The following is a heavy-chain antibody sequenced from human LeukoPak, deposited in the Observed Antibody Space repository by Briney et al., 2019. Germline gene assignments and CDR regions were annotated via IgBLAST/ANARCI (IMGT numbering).Heavy chain of an antibody. CDR3: ARPRELPNNWFDP. D-gene: IGHD1-26*01. J-gene: IGHJ5*02. CDR1: GFTFSSYS. V-gene: IGHV3-48*04. CDR2: ISSSSSTI. Sequence: PGGSLRLSCAASGFTFSSYSMNWVRQAPGKGLEWVSYISSSSSTIYYADSVKGRFTISRDNAKNSLYLQMNSLRAEDTAVYYCARPRELPNNWFDPWGQGTLVTVSS.